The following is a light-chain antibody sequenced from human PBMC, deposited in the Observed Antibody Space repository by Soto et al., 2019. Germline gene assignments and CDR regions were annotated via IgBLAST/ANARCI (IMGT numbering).Light chain of an antibody. CDR3: SANAGSTYLYV. Sequence: HPAPSSRAPGQSGTISCTGNSLDSSGYNYVSWYQQHPGKAPQVLMSEVSERPSGVPDLFSDSKSGHTASLTASALPAVEEADSSCSANAGSTYLYVFGSGIKVT. CDR2: EVS. V-gene: IGLV2-8*01. CDR1: SLDSSGYNY. J-gene: IGLJ1*01.